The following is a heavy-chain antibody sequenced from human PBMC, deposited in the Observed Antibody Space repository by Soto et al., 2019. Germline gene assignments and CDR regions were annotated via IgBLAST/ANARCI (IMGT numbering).Heavy chain of an antibody. D-gene: IGHD7-27*01. CDR1: GGSFSGYY. CDR2: INHRGIT. Sequence: QVQLQQWGAGLLKPSETLSLTCAVYGGSFSGYYWSWIRQPPGKGLEWIGEINHRGITNYNPSLKSRVTISVDTSKNQFSLKLSSVTAADTAVYYCARHTDLTGVVYWGQGTPVTVSS. J-gene: IGHJ4*02. V-gene: IGHV4-34*01. CDR3: ARHTDLTGVVY.